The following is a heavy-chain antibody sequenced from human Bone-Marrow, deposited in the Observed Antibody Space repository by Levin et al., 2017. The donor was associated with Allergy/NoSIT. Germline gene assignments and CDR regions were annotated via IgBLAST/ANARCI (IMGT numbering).Heavy chain of an antibody. CDR2: INHSGST. CDR1: GGSFSGYY. V-gene: IGHV4-34*01. Sequence: SETLSLTCAVYGGSFSGYYWSWIRQPPGKGLEWIGEINHSGSTNYNPSLKSRVTISVDTSKNQFSLKLSSVTAADTAVYYCARDQGRITIFGVVIAGAYFDYWGQGTLVTVSS. CDR3: ARDQGRITIFGVVIAGAYFDY. J-gene: IGHJ4*02. D-gene: IGHD3-3*01.